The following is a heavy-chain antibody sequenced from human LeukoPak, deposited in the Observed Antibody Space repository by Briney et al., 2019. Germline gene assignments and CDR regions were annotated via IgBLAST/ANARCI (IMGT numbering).Heavy chain of an antibody. Sequence: GGSLRLSCAASGFTFSDYYMSWIRQAPGKGLEWVSYISSSGSTIYYADSVKGRFTISRDNAKKSVSLQMDGLRVEDTAVHYCVRESDFWSGPGIGRPLDVWGNGTTVTVSS. CDR1: GFTFSDYY. CDR3: VRESDFWSGPGIGRPLDV. J-gene: IGHJ6*04. V-gene: IGHV3-11*04. CDR2: ISSSGSTI. D-gene: IGHD3-3*01.